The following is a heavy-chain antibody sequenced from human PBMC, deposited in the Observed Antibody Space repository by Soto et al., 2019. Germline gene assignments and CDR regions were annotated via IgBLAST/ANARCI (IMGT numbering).Heavy chain of an antibody. J-gene: IGHJ4*02. CDR1: GYTFTTNG. V-gene: IGHV1-18*01. CDR2: ISTNNGNQ. D-gene: IGHD3-22*01. CDR3: ARWPTDYYDNSGNYFLDY. Sequence: QVQLVQSGAEVKKPGASVKFSCKASGYTFTTNGMSWVPQAPGQGRGWWGWISTNNGNQKYAERLQGRVTMTTYTTTSTAYKELRSLTSDDTAVYYCARWPTDYYDNSGNYFLDYWGQGTLVTVSS.